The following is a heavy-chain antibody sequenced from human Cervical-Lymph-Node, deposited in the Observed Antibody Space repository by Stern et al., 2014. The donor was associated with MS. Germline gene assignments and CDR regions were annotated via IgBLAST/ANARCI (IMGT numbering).Heavy chain of an antibody. V-gene: IGHV1-18*01. CDR1: GYTFSSLG. Sequence: QVQLVQSGAEVKKPGASVKVSCKAPGYTFSSLGISWVRQAPGQGLEWMGWISAYNGNTAYAQKFQGRVTLTTDTSTSTAFLELRRLTSDDAAVYYCASGSLEGFDPWGQGTLVTVSS. CDR3: ASGSLEGFDP. J-gene: IGHJ5*02. D-gene: IGHD5-24*01. CDR2: ISAYNGNT.